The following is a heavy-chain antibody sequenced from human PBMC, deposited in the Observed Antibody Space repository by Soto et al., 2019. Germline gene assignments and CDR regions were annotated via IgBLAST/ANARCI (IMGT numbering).Heavy chain of an antibody. Sequence: QVQLQESGPGLVKPSQTLSLTCTVSGGSISNDGYYWGWIRQLPGKGMEYIGYINYSGGTNYNPSLLGLATISVDTSNNQLSLGLTSVTAADTALYYCARAGSNFAKSGYDSPYWFDPWGQGNLVTGSS. V-gene: IGHV4-31*01. J-gene: IGHJ5*02. D-gene: IGHD5-12*01. CDR2: INYSGGT. CDR1: GGSISNDGYY. CDR3: ARAGSNFAKSGYDSPYWFDP.